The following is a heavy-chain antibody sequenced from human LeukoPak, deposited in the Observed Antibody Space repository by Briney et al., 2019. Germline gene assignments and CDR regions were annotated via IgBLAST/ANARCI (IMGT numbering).Heavy chain of an antibody. CDR1: GDTFSRYA. CDR3: ANSYCGGDCYLP. CDR2: ISGSGGST. J-gene: IGHJ5*02. D-gene: IGHD2-21*02. V-gene: IGHV3-23*01. Sequence: PGRSLRLSCAASGDTFSRYAMSWVRQPPGKGLESVSAISGSGGSTDYADSVKGRFTISRDNSKNTLYLQMNSLRVEDTAVYYCANSYCGGDCYLPWGQGTLVTVSS.